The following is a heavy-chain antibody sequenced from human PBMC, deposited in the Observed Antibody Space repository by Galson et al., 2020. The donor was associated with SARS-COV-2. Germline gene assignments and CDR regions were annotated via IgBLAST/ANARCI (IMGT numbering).Heavy chain of an antibody. D-gene: IGHD2-2*01. CDR3: ARDACSSTSCPSGMDV. Sequence: ETSETLSLTCTVSGGSISSYYWSWIRQPAGKGLEWIGRIYTSGSTNYNPSLKSRVTMSVDTSKNQFSLKLSSVTAADTAVYYCARDACSSTSCPSGMDVWGQGTTVTVSS. J-gene: IGHJ6*02. V-gene: IGHV4-4*07. CDR1: GGSISSYY. CDR2: IYTSGST.